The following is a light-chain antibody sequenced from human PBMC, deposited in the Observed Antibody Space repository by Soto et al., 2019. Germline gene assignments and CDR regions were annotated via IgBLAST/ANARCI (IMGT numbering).Light chain of an antibody. Sequence: QSVLTQPASVSGSPGQSITISCSGTSSDVGGYKYVSWYQQHPGKAPKLMIYEVTNRPSGVSYRFSGSKSGNTASLTISGLQAEDEADYFCSSYTSTSTLHYVFGTGTKVTVL. CDR2: EVT. J-gene: IGLJ1*01. CDR1: SSDVGGYKY. CDR3: SSYTSTSTLHYV. V-gene: IGLV2-14*01.